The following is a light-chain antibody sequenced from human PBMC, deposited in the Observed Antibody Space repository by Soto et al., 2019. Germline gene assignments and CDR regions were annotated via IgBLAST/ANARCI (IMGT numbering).Light chain of an antibody. CDR3: HPYNSGLGAYV. Sequence: QSVLTQPPSVSGAPGQRVTISCTGSSSNIGAGYDVHWYQQLPGTAPKLLIYGNSNRPSGVPDRFSGSKSGTSASLAITGLTGEDEANYYPHPYNSGLGAYVLGTGTKLTVL. CDR1: SSNIGAGYD. J-gene: IGLJ1*01. V-gene: IGLV1-40*01. CDR2: GNS.